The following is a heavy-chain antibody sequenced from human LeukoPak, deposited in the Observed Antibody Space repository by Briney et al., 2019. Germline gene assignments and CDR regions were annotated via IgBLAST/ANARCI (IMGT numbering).Heavy chain of an antibody. CDR1: GYTFTSHY. Sequence: GASVRVSCKASGYTFTSHYIHWVRQAPGQGPEWMGKMNASGGSTSYAQKFQGRVTMTRDTSTSTVYMELSSLRSEDTAVYYCAGAHSIAIAGGNFDYWGQGTLVTVSS. V-gene: IGHV1-46*01. D-gene: IGHD6-19*01. J-gene: IGHJ4*02. CDR2: MNASGGST. CDR3: AGAHSIAIAGGNFDY.